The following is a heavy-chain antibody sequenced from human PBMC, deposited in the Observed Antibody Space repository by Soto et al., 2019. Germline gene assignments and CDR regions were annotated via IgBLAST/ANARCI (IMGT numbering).Heavy chain of an antibody. J-gene: IGHJ6*02. Sequence: VASVKVSCKASGGTFSSYAISWVRQAPGQGLEWMGGIIPIFGTANYAQKFQGRVTITADESTSTAYMELSSLRSEDTAVYYCARMDTAMGPPYYYYGMDVWGQGTTVTVSS. V-gene: IGHV1-69*13. CDR2: IIPIFGTA. CDR3: ARMDTAMGPPYYYYGMDV. D-gene: IGHD5-18*01. CDR1: GGTFSSYA.